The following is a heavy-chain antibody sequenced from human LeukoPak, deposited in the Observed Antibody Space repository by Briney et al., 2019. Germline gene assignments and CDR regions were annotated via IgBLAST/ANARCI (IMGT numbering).Heavy chain of an antibody. J-gene: IGHJ3*02. CDR3: AREDCSSTSCYVGDAFDI. D-gene: IGHD2-2*01. CDR1: GGSISSGSYY. V-gene: IGHV4-61*02. Sequence: SETLSLTCTVSGGSISSGSYYWSWIRQPAGKGLEWIGRIYTSGSTNYNPSLKSRVTMSVDTSKNQFSLKLSSVTAADTAVYYCAREDCSSTSCYVGDAFDIWGQGTMVTVSS. CDR2: IYTSGST.